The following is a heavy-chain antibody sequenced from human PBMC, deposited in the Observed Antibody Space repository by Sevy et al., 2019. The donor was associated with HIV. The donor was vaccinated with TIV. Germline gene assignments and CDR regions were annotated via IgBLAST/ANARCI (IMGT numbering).Heavy chain of an antibody. CDR3: ARGRQNWGLGGLDV. D-gene: IGHD3-16*01. J-gene: IGHJ6*02. Sequence: GGSLRLSCAASGFTFSDSWMTWVRQAPGKGLEWVANIKEDGNERYYVDSVKGRFTLSRDNAKMSVYLELTSLRVEDSAIYYCARGRQNWGLGGLDVWGQGTTVTVSS. CDR1: GFTFSDSW. CDR2: IKEDGNER. V-gene: IGHV3-7*01.